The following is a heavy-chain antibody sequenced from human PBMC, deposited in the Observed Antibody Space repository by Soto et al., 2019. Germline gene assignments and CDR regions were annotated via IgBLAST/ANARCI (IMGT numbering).Heavy chain of an antibody. D-gene: IGHD3-9*01. J-gene: IGHJ6*03. V-gene: IGHV4-34*01. CDR3: ASKTGPFSYYYYMDV. Sequence: PSETLSLTCAVYGGSFSGYYWSWIRQPPGKGLEWIGEINHSGSTNYNPSLKSRVTISVDTSKNQFSLKLSSVTAADTAVYYCASKTGPFSYYYYMDVWGKGTKVSV. CDR1: GGSFSGYY. CDR2: INHSGST.